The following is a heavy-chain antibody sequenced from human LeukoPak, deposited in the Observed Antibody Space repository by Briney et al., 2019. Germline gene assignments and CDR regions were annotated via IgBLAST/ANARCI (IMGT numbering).Heavy chain of an antibody. CDR2: TFHSGSP. CDR3: ARLGAAAGTGGGWFDP. V-gene: IGHV4-38-2*02. Sequence: SETLSLTCNVSGYSISSGYYWGWIRQPPGKALEWIGTTFHSGSPNYNPSLKSRVTISIDTSKNQFSLKLSSVTAADTAVYYCARLGAAAGTGGGWFDPWGQGTLVTVSS. D-gene: IGHD6-13*01. CDR1: GYSISSGYY. J-gene: IGHJ5*02.